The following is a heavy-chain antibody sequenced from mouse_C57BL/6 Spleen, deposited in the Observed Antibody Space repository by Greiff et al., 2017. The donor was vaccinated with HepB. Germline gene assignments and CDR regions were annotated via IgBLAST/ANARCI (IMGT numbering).Heavy chain of an antibody. CDR1: GYAFSGSW. D-gene: IGHD2-4*01. V-gene: IGHV1-82*01. CDR2: IYPGDGDT. J-gene: IGHJ3*01. Sequence: QVQLQQSGPELVKPGASVKISCKASGYAFSGSWMNWVKQRPGKGLEWIGRIYPGDGDTNYNGKFKGKATLTADKSSSTAYMQLSSLTSEDSAVYFCARDDYTWFAYWGQGTLVTVSA. CDR3: ARDDYTWFAY.